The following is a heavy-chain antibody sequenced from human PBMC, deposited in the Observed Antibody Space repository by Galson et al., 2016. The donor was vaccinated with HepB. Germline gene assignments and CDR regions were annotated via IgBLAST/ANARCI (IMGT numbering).Heavy chain of an antibody. CDR1: GYTFTGYY. Sequence: SVKISCKASGYTFTGYYMHWVRQAPGQGLEWMGWINPNSGGTNYAQKFQGRVTMTRDTSISTAYMELSSLRSNDTAVYYCARDRLGGYDYHWGQGTLVTVSS. CDR2: INPNSGGT. V-gene: IGHV1-2*02. D-gene: IGHD5-12*01. CDR3: ARDRLGGYDYH. J-gene: IGHJ5*02.